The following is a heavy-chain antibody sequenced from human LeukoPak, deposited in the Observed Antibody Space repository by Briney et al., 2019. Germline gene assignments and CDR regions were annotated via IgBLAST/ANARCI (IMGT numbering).Heavy chain of an antibody. CDR2: INHSGTT. D-gene: IGHD6-19*01. J-gene: IGHJ6*03. V-gene: IGHV4-34*01. CDR3: ARERAVADYYYYMDV. CDR1: GGSFSGYY. Sequence: SETLSLTCAVYGGSFSGYYWSWIRQSPGKGLEWPGEINHSGTTNYNPSLRGRATIAVDPSKNQFSLRLRSLTAADTAVYYCARERAVADYYYYMDVWGKGTTVTVSS.